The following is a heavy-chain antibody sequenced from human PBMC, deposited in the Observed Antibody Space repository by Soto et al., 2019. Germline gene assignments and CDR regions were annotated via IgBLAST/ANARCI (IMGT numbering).Heavy chain of an antibody. Sequence: ASVKVYCKASGYTVTGYDIHWVRQATGQGLEWMGWMNPNTGYTANAQKFQGRVTMTRNISISTVYMELSSLSSEDTAVYYCVSHDYGDEMGYYYGMDVWGQGTTVTVSS. J-gene: IGHJ6*02. CDR2: MNPNTGYT. CDR1: GYTVTGYD. D-gene: IGHD4-17*01. CDR3: VSHDYGDEMGYYYGMDV. V-gene: IGHV1-8*01.